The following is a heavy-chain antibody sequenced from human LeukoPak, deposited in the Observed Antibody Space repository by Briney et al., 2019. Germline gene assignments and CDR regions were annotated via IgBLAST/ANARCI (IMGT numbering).Heavy chain of an antibody. V-gene: IGHV3-9*01. CDR2: ISWNSGSI. J-gene: IGHJ6*02. D-gene: IGHD2/OR15-2a*01. Sequence: GGSLRLSCAASGFTFDDYAMHWVRKAPGKGLEWVSGISWNSGSIGYADSVKGRFTISRDNAKNSLYLQMNSLRAEDTALYYCAQEIGHYGMDVWGQGTTVTVSS. CDR1: GFTFDDYA. CDR3: AQEIGHYGMDV.